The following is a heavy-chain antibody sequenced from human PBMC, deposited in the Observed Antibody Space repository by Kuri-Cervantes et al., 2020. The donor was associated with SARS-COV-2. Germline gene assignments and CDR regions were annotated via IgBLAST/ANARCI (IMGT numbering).Heavy chain of an antibody. CDR1: GYTFTSYD. Sequence: ASVKVSCKASGYTFTSYDINWVRQATGQGLEWMGWINPNSGGTNYAQKFQGRVTMTRDTSISTAYMELSRLRSDDTAVYYCARDRGPQAMFDPWGQGTLVTVSS. CDR3: ARDRGPQAMFDP. V-gene: IGHV1-2*02. J-gene: IGHJ5*02. CDR2: INPNSGGT.